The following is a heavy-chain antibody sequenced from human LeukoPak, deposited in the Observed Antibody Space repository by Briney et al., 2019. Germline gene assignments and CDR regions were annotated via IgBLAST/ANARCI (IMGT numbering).Heavy chain of an antibody. CDR1: GFTFSTYW. CDR2: ISSSGSTI. J-gene: IGHJ5*02. Sequence: GGSLRLSCAASGFTFSTYWMTWVRQAPGKGLEWVSYISSSGSTIYYADSVKGRFTISRDNAKNSLYLQMNSLRAEDTAVYYCARDLGEDTAILMPYNWFDPWGQGTLVTVSS. CDR3: ARDLGEDTAILMPYNWFDP. D-gene: IGHD5-18*01. V-gene: IGHV3-48*04.